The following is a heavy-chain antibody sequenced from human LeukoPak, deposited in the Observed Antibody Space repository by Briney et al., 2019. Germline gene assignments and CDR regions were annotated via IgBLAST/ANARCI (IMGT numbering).Heavy chain of an antibody. CDR3: ARHITIFGVANYYYYYMDV. D-gene: IGHD3-3*01. J-gene: IGHJ6*03. V-gene: IGHV1-69*13. CDR1: GYTFTSYG. Sequence: SVKVSCKASGYTFTSYGISWVRQAPGQGLEWMGGIIPIFGTANYAQKFQGRVTITADESTSTAYMELSSLRSEDTAVYYCARHITIFGVANYYYYYMDVWGKGTTVTVSS. CDR2: IIPIFGTA.